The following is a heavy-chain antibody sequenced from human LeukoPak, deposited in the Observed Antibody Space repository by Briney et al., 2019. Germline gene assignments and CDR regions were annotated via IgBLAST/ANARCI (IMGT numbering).Heavy chain of an antibody. CDR2: ISSSSSYI. CDR1: GFTFSTYW. Sequence: PGGSLRLSCAASGFTFSTYWMHWVRQAPGKGLEWVSSISSSSSYIYYADSVKGRFTISRDNAKNSLYLQMNSLRAEDTAVYYCASLPHYDFWSGYPSMDVWGKGTTVTVSS. CDR3: ASLPHYDFWSGYPSMDV. V-gene: IGHV3-21*01. D-gene: IGHD3-3*01. J-gene: IGHJ6*03.